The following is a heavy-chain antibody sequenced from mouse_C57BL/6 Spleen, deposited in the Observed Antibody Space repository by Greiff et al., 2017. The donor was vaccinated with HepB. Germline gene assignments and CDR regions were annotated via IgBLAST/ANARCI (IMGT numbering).Heavy chain of an antibody. CDR2: ISYDGSN. D-gene: IGHD3-2*02. V-gene: IGHV3-6*01. Sequence: EVQLQESGPGLVKPSQSLSLTCSVTGYSITSGYYWNWIRQFPGNKLEWMSYISYDGSNNYNPSLKNRISITRNTSKNQFFLKLNSVTTEDTATYYCARQLMLDAMDYWGQGTSVTVSS. J-gene: IGHJ4*01. CDR3: ARQLMLDAMDY. CDR1: GYSITSGYY.